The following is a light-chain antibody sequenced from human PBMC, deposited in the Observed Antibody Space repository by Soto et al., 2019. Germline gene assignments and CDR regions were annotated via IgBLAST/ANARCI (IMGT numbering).Light chain of an antibody. Sequence: QSALTQPPSASGSPGQSVTISCTGTSSDVGAYIFVSWYQQHPGKAPKLMVYDVNRRPPGVPYRFFGSKSGNTASLTVSGLQAEDEADYYCVSFAGGTYVFGTGTKLTVL. CDR2: DVN. CDR1: SSDVGAYIF. CDR3: VSFAGGTYV. V-gene: IGLV2-8*01. J-gene: IGLJ1*01.